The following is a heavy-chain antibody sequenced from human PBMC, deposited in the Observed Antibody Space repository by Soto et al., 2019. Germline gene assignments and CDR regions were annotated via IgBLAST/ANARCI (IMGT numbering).Heavy chain of an antibody. J-gene: IGHJ4*02. CDR3: TRRQGSYLDQ. Sequence: SETLSLTCTVSGGSISNYYWSWIRQPPGKGLEWIGYIYYSGSTNYNPSLNSRVTISVDTSKNQFSLKLTSVTTADTAVYYCTRRQGSYLDQWGQGTLVTVSS. V-gene: IGHV4-59*01. CDR2: IYYSGST. D-gene: IGHD2-15*01. CDR1: GGSISNYY.